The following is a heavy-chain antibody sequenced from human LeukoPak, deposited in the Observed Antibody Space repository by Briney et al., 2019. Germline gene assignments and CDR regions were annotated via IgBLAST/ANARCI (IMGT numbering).Heavy chain of an antibody. CDR1: GYTFTSYD. CDR3: ARGGVGATDSDFDY. V-gene: IGHV1-8*03. J-gene: IGHJ4*02. CDR2: MNPNSGNT. Sequence: ASVKVSCKASGYTFTSYDINWVRQATGQGLEWMGWMNPNSGNTGCAQKFQGRVTITRNTSISTAYMELSSLRSEDTAVYYCARGGVGATDSDFDYWGQGTLVTVSS. D-gene: IGHD1-26*01.